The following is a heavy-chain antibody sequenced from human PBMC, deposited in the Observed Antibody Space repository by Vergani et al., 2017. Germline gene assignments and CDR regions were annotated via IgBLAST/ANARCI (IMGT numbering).Heavy chain of an antibody. CDR3: ARWGAAAGVDY. V-gene: IGHV1-3*01. J-gene: IGHJ4*02. D-gene: IGHD6-13*01. Sequence: QVQLVQSGAEVKKPGASVKVSCKASGYTFTSYAMHWVRQAPGQRLEWMGWINAGNGNTKYSQKFQGRVTITRDTPASTAYMELSSLRSEDTAVYYCARWGAAAGVDYWGQGTLVTGSS. CDR2: INAGNGNT. CDR1: GYTFTSYA.